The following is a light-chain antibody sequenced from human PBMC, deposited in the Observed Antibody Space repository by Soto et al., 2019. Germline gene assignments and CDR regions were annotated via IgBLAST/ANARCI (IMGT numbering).Light chain of an antibody. Sequence: EILMTQSPAALSVSPGESATLSCRASLSLSRNLAWYQQTPGQAPRLLIYAASTRATGIPARFSGSGSGTEFALTITSLQSEDFAVYYCQQYNNWPRTFGQGTKVDIK. CDR3: QQYNNWPRT. CDR2: AAS. V-gene: IGKV3-15*01. CDR1: LSLSRN. J-gene: IGKJ1*01.